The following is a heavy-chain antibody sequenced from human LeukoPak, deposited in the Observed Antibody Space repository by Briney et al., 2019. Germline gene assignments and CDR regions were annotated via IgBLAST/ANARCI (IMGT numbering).Heavy chain of an antibody. V-gene: IGHV3-7*05. J-gene: IGHJ4*02. CDR2: IKQDGSGK. CDR1: GFTFSSYW. Sequence: GGSLRLSCAASGFTFSSYWMSWVRQAPGKGLEWVANIKQDGSGKYYVDYVKGGFTISRDNGKNSLYLQMNSLRAEDTAVYYCARDGYSHPHGYWGQGTLVTVSS. D-gene: IGHD5-18*01. CDR3: ARDGYSHPHGY.